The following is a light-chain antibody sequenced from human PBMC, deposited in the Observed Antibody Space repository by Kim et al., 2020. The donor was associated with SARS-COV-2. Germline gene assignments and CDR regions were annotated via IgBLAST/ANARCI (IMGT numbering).Light chain of an antibody. J-gene: IGLJ1*01. Sequence: VARGRKDRSSWGGNNVGSKHVQWYEQKPGQAPVPVIYWDSNRPSGIPERFCGSDSGNTATLNISRAQAGDEADYYCQVWDSSTYVFGTGTKVAVL. CDR2: WDS. CDR1: NVGSKH. CDR3: QVWDSSTYV. V-gene: IGLV3-9*01.